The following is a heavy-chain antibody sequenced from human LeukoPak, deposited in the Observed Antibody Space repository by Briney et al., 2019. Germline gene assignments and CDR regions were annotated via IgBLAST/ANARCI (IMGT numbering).Heavy chain of an antibody. CDR3: AKDVRGGDSAIEPIDY. D-gene: IGHD3-10*02. Sequence: GGSLRLSCAAFSGYWMTWVRQAAGKGLEWVANIKQDGSEKYYVDSVKGRFTISRDNAKNSVFLQMNSLRAEDTAVYYCAKDVRGGDSAIEPIDYWGQGTLVTVSS. CDR1: SGYW. CDR2: IKQDGSEK. V-gene: IGHV3-7*01. J-gene: IGHJ4*02.